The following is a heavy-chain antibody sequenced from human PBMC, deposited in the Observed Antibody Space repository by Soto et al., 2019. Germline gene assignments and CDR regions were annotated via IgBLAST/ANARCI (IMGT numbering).Heavy chain of an antibody. V-gene: IGHV3-74*01. CDR3: ARGIYLQYGLDV. D-gene: IGHD3-16*02. Sequence: GGSLRLSCAASEFTFNNYWMHWVRQVPGKGLEWVSRINTDGSTTNYADSVMGRFTISRDNADNTGYLQMNSLRAEDTVVYYCARGIYLQYGLDVWGQGATVPVSS. J-gene: IGHJ6*02. CDR2: INTDGSTT. CDR1: EFTFNNYW.